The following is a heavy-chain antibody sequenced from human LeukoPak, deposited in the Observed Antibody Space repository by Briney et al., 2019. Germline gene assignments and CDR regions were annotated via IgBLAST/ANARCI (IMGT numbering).Heavy chain of an antibody. CDR2: ISSSGSTI. J-gene: IGHJ4*02. V-gene: IGHV3-48*04. Sequence: GGSLRLSCAASGFTFSSYSMNWVRQAPGKGLEWVSYISSSGSTIYYADSVKGRFTISRDNAQNSLYLQMNSLRAEDTAVYYCARGLSVATIVDYWGQGTLVTVSS. D-gene: IGHD5-12*01. CDR1: GFTFSSYS. CDR3: ARGLSVATIVDY.